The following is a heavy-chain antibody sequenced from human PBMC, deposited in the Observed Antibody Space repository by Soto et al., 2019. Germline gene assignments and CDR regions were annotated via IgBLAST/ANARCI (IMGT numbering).Heavy chain of an antibody. CDR3: ASAYIPNVYYGMDV. CDR1: GGSISSGGYS. Sequence: SETLSLTCAVSGGSISSGGYSWSWIRQPPGKGLEWIGYIYHSGSTYYNPSLKSRVTISVDRSKNQFSLKLSSVTAADTAVYYCASAYIPNVYYGMDVWGQGTTVTVSS. CDR2: IYHSGST. D-gene: IGHD2-8*01. J-gene: IGHJ6*02. V-gene: IGHV4-30-2*01.